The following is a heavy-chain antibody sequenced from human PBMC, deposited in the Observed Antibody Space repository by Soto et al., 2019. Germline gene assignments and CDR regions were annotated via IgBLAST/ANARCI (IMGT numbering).Heavy chain of an antibody. Sequence: GGSLRLSCAAAGFIFSSYGMSWVRQAPGKGLQGVAAIHPSGGSTHYAESVRGRFTISRDNSRDTLYLQMNSLRAEDTAVYYCAKDPSTVPPDXWGQGALVTVSX. CDR1: GFIFSSYG. J-gene: IGHJ4*02. CDR3: AKDPSTVPPDX. D-gene: IGHD2-21*02. V-gene: IGHV3-23*01. CDR2: IHPSGGST.